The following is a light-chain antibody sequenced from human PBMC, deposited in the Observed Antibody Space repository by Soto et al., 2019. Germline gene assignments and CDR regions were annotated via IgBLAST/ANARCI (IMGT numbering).Light chain of an antibody. J-gene: IGKJ1*01. CDR3: QQYGSSGT. V-gene: IGKV3-20*01. Sequence: EIVLTQSPGTLSLSPGERATLSCRASQSVSNNYLSLYQQKPVQSPRLLIYVASNRATGIPYRFSGSGSGTDFTLTISRLEPEDFAVYYCQQYGSSGTFGQGTKVDIK. CDR1: QSVSNNY. CDR2: VAS.